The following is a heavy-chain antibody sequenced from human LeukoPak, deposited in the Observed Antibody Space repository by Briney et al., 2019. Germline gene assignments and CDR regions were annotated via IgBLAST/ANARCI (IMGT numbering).Heavy chain of an antibody. V-gene: IGHV4-39*01. D-gene: IGHD3-16*01. Sequence: SETLSLTCTVSGGSVSSSRYYWGWIRQPPGKGLEWIGSIYYSGSTYYNPSLKSRVTISVDTSKNQFSLKLSSVTAADTAVYYCARPYTGVTHFDAFDLWSQGTMVTVSS. J-gene: IGHJ3*01. CDR2: IYYSGST. CDR1: GGSVSSSRYY. CDR3: ARPYTGVTHFDAFDL.